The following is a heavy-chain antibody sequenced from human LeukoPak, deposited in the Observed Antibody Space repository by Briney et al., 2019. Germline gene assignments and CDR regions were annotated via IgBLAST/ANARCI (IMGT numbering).Heavy chain of an antibody. Sequence: NSSETLSLTCTVSGGSISSGDYYWSWIRQPPGKGLEWIGYIYYSGSTYYNPSLKSRVTISVDTSKNQFSLKLSSVTAADTAVYYCARVGIAARWGLDYWGQGTLVTVSS. CDR1: GGSISSGDYY. V-gene: IGHV4-30-4*01. D-gene: IGHD6-6*01. CDR3: ARVGIAARWGLDY. CDR2: IYYSGST. J-gene: IGHJ4*02.